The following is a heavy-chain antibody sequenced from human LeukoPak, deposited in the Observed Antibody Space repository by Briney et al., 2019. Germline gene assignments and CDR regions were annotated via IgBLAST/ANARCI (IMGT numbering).Heavy chain of an antibody. Sequence: SETLSLTCTVSGGSISSSSYYWGWIRQPPGKGLEWIGSIYYSGSTNYNPSLKSRVTISVDTSKNQFSLKLSSVTAADTAVYYCARLAVAAPLTPLYYYYMDVWGKGTTVTISS. V-gene: IGHV4-39*07. CDR2: IYYSGST. CDR3: ARLAVAAPLTPLYYYYMDV. D-gene: IGHD6-19*01. CDR1: GGSISSSSYY. J-gene: IGHJ6*03.